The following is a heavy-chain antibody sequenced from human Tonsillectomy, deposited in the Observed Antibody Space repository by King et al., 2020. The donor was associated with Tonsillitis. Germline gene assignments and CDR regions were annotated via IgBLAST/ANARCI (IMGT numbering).Heavy chain of an antibody. CDR1: GDSVSSNSAA. CDR2: TYSRSKWFT. V-gene: IGHV6-1*01. J-gene: IGHJ3*01. D-gene: IGHD6-19*01. Sequence: VQLQQSGPGLVKPSQALSLTCVISGDSVSSNSAAWNWIRQSPSRGLEWLGRTYSRSKWFTDYAVSVKSRVTINADTSQNQFSLQLNSVTPDDTAVYYCARESGRSTFDALDVWGQGTVVTVSS. CDR3: ARESGRSTFDALDV.